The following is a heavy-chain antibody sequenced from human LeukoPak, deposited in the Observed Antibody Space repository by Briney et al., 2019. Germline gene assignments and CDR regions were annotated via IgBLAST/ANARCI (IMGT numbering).Heavy chain of an antibody. D-gene: IGHD6-13*01. Sequence: GRSLRLSCAASGFAFTSFGLHWVRQAPGKGLEWLAVVWYDENNKDYADSVKGRFTISRDNSKNTLYLQMNSLRAEDTAVYYCARGSSNTWPPGAEYFEHWGQGTLVTVSS. CDR1: GFAFTSFG. CDR3: ARGSSNTWPPGAEYFEH. CDR2: VWYDENNK. J-gene: IGHJ1*01. V-gene: IGHV3-33*01.